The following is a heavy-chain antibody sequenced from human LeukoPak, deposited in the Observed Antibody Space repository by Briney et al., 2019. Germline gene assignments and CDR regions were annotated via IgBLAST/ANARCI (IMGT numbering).Heavy chain of an antibody. D-gene: IGHD5-24*01. V-gene: IGHV3-23*01. CDR2: IGISFDT. CDR1: GFTFSTYA. CDR3: AKDRISRDEMYNFDY. J-gene: IGHJ4*02. Sequence: GGSLRLSCAASGFTFSTYAMSWVRRAPGKGLEWVSSIGISFDTYYADSVKGRFTISRDNSKNTLYLQMNSLKAEDAAVYYCAKDRISRDEMYNFDYWGRGALVTVSS.